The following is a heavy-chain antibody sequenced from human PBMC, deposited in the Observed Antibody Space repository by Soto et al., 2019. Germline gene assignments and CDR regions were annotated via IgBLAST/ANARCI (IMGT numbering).Heavy chain of an antibody. CDR2: ISSTGTYT. CDR3: AKSPDYGMDV. J-gene: IGHJ6*02. V-gene: IGHV3-21*01. CDR1: GFTFSSYD. Sequence: EVQLVESGGGLVKPGGSLRLSCAASGFTFSSYDMTWVRQAPGKGLDWVSCISSTGTYTHYADSVKGRFTITRDNAENSLYLQMNSLRVEDTAVYYCAKSPDYGMDVWGRGTTVTVSS.